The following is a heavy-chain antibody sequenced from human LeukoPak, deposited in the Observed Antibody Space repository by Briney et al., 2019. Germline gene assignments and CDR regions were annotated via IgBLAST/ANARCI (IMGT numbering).Heavy chain of an antibody. CDR3: ARYSRPGEQQVGTHREWWFDP. J-gene: IGHJ5*02. CDR2: LYTSGST. CDR1: GGSISSYY. Sequence: SETLSLTCTVSGGSISSYYWSWIRQPAGKGLEWIARLYTSGSTYYNPSLKSRVTMSVDTSKNPFSLKVSAVTAADTDVYYCARYSRPGEQQVGTHREWWFDPWGQGTLVTVSS. D-gene: IGHD6-13*01. V-gene: IGHV4-4*07.